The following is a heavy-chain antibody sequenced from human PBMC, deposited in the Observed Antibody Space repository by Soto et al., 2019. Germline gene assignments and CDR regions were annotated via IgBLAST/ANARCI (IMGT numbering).Heavy chain of an antibody. CDR1: GFTVSSNY. CDR3: ARHTEDYSNHFDYYGMDV. J-gene: IGHJ6*02. CDR2: IHSGGST. V-gene: IGHV3-53*01. D-gene: IGHD4-4*01. Sequence: GGSLRLSCAASGFTVSSNYMSWVRQAPGKGLEWVSVIHSGGSTYYADSVKGRFTISRDNSKSTLYLQMNSLRAEDTAVYYCARHTEDYSNHFDYYGMDVWGQGTTVTVSS.